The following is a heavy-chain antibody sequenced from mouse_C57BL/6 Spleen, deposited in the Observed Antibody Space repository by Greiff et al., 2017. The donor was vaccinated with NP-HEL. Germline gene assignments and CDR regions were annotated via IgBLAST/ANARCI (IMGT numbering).Heavy chain of an antibody. CDR2: IDPEDGEA. CDR1: GFNITDYS. V-gene: IGHV14-2*01. J-gene: IGHJ2*01. CDR3: AINEHYGSRFCDY. Sequence: EVQLQQSGAELVKPGASVKLSCTASGFNITDYSMHWVKQRTEQGLEWIGRIDPEDGEAKYAPKFQGKATITADTSSSTAYMQLSSRTSEDTAVYYCAINEHYGSRFCDYWGQGTTLTVSS. D-gene: IGHD1-1*01.